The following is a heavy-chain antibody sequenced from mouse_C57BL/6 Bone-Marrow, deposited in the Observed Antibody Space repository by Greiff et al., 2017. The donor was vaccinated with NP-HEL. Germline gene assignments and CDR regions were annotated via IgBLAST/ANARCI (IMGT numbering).Heavy chain of an antibody. CDR3: ARGYYGSSYYFDY. CDR2: INPNNGGT. J-gene: IGHJ1*03. V-gene: IGHV1-26*01. Sequence: VQLQQSGPELVKPGASVKISCKASGYTFTDYYMNWVKQSHGKSLEWIGDINPNNGGTSYNQKFKGKATLTVDKSSSTAYMELRSLTSEDSAVYYCARGYYGSSYYFDYWGTGTTVTVSS. D-gene: IGHD1-1*01. CDR1: GYTFTDYY.